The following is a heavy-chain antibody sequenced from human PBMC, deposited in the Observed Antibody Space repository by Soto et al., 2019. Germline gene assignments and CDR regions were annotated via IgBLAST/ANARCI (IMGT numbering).Heavy chain of an antibody. CDR1: GYAFTTYV. CDR3: ARVRKIAVAQRTPYYVMDV. D-gene: IGHD6-19*01. J-gene: IGHJ6*02. V-gene: IGHV1-18*01. CDR2: ISPYNGDT. Sequence: GASVKVSCKTSGYAFTTYVITWVRQAPGQGLEWMGWISPYNGDTNYAQKLQGRVTMTTDTSTSTAYMELRSLRSGDTAVYYCARVRKIAVAQRTPYYVMDVWGQGTAVTVS.